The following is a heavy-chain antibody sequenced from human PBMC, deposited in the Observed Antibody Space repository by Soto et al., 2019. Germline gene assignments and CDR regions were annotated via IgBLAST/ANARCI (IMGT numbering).Heavy chain of an antibody. V-gene: IGHV3-23*01. CDR3: AKGGPESEHAVYAFDV. Sequence: HPGGSLRLSCAASRFTFSTYAMSWVRQAPGKRPEWVSGISASGGSTYHADSVKGRFTISRDNSKKTLYLQMNSLRAEDAAVYYCAKGGPESEHAVYAFDVWGQGTRVTVS. J-gene: IGHJ3*01. CDR1: RFTFSTYA. D-gene: IGHD1-1*01. CDR2: ISASGGST.